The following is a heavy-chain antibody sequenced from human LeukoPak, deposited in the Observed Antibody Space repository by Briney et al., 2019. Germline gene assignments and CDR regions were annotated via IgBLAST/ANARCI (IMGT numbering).Heavy chain of an antibody. J-gene: IGHJ5*02. CDR1: GFTFSSYG. CDR3: ARAYGWSSFDP. D-gene: IGHD6-19*01. CDR2: ISSSSSYI. V-gene: IGHV3-21*01. Sequence: GGTLRLSCAASGFTFSSYGMSWVRQAPGKGLEWVSSISSSSSYIYYADSVKGRFTISRDNAKNSLYLQMNSLRAEDTAVYYCARAYGWSSFDPWGQGTLVTVSS.